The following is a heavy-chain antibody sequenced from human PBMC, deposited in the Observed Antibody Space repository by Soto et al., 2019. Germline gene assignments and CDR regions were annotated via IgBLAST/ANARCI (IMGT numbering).Heavy chain of an antibody. Sequence: QVHLVQSGAEVKKPGASVKVSCKGSGYAFTTYGITWVRQAPGQGLEWMGWISAHNGNTNYAQKLQGRVTVTSDTSTSTAYLELRSLRSDDMAVYYCARGRYGDYWGQGALVTVSS. V-gene: IGHV1-18*03. CDR3: ARGRYGDY. J-gene: IGHJ4*02. D-gene: IGHD1-1*01. CDR1: GYAFTTYG. CDR2: ISAHNGNT.